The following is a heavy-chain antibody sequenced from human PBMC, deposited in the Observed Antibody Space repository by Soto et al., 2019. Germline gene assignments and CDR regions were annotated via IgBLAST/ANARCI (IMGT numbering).Heavy chain of an antibody. J-gene: IGHJ6*02. Sequence: GGPLRLSCAASGFTFRSYGMHWVRQAPGKGLEWVAVISYDGSNKYYADSVKGRFTISRDNSKNTLYLQMNSLRAEDTAVYYCAKSRYYDFWSGYSYGMDVWGQGTTVTVSS. V-gene: IGHV3-30*18. CDR1: GFTFRSYG. CDR3: AKSRYYDFWSGYSYGMDV. CDR2: ISYDGSNK. D-gene: IGHD3-3*01.